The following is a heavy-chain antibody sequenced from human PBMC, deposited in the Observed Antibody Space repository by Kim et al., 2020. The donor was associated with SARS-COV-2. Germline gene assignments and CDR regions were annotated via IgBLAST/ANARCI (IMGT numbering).Heavy chain of an antibody. D-gene: IGHD4-17*01. Sequence: GGSLRLSCAASGFTFSSYGMHWVRQAPGKGLEWVAVISYDGSNKYYADSVKGRFTISRDNSKNTLYLQMNSLRAEDTAVYYCAKVGGTTTVTTGGMDVWGQGTTVTVSS. CDR2: ISYDGSNK. CDR3: AKVGGTTTVTTGGMDV. V-gene: IGHV3-30*18. J-gene: IGHJ6*02. CDR1: GFTFSSYG.